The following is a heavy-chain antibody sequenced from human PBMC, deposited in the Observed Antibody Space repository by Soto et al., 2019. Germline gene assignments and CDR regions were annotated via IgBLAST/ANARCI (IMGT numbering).Heavy chain of an antibody. CDR1: GGSFSGYY. V-gene: IGHV4-34*01. J-gene: IGHJ4*02. D-gene: IGHD3-16*01. Sequence: SETLSLTCAVYGGSFSGYYWSWIRQPPGKGLEWIGEINHSGSTNYNPSLKSRVTISVDTSKNTLYLQMNSLRAEDTAVYYCARDGGEMATTYYFDYWGQGTLVTVSS. CDR3: ARDGGEMATTYYFDY. CDR2: INHSGST.